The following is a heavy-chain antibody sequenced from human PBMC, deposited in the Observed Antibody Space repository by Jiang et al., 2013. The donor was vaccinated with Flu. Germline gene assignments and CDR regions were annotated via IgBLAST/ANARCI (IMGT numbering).Heavy chain of an antibody. CDR3: ARGLSYFDNVSPPGH. CDR1: GGTSSGYA. J-gene: IGHJ4*02. V-gene: IGHV1-69*01. CDR2: ITPVFGTP. D-gene: IGHD3-22*01. Sequence: GAEVKKPGSSVKVSCKASGGTSSGYAITWVRQAPGQGLEWMGGITPVFGTPTYAQKFQGRVTITADESTSTAYMELSSLRSEDTAVYYCARGLSYFDNVSPPGHWGQGTLVTVSS.